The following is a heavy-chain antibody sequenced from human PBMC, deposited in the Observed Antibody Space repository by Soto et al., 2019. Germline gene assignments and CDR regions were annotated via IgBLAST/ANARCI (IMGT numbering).Heavy chain of an antibody. J-gene: IGHJ4*02. CDR2: ISYSGST. Sequence: SETLSLTCTVSGGSISSSSYYWGWIRQPPGKGLEWIGNISYSGSTSYNPSLKSRVTISVDTSKNQFSLKLSSVTAADTAVYYCARHYGGYFDYWGQGTLVTVSS. D-gene: IGHD2-15*01. V-gene: IGHV4-39*01. CDR3: ARHYGGYFDY. CDR1: GGSISSSSYY.